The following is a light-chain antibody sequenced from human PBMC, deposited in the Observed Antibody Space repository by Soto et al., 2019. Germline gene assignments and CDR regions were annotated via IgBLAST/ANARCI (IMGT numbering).Light chain of an antibody. Sequence: QSALTQPASVSGSPGQSITISCTGTSSDVGGYNFVSWYQQHPGKAPKLMIYDVSNRPSGVSNRFSGSKSGNTASLTISGLQDEDEADYYCSSYTSNSTLVVGGGTKLTVL. CDR2: DVS. CDR3: SSYTSNSTLV. CDR1: SSDVGGYNF. J-gene: IGLJ2*01. V-gene: IGLV2-14*03.